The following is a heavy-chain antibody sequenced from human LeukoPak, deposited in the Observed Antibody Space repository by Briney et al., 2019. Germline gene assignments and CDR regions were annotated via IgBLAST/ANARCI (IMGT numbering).Heavy chain of an antibody. CDR3: ARDASHYGDHVHYYYYMDV. D-gene: IGHD4-17*01. V-gene: IGHV3-74*01. CDR1: GFTFSSYW. Sequence: GGSLRLSCAASGFTFSSYWMHWVRQAPGKGLVWVSRINSDGSSTSYADSVKGRFTISRDNAKNTLYLQMNSLRAEDTAVYYCARDASHYGDHVHYYYYMDVWGKGTTVTVSS. J-gene: IGHJ6*03. CDR2: INSDGSST.